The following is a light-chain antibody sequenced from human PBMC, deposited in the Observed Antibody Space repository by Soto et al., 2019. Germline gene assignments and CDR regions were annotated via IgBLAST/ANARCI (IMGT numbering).Light chain of an antibody. CDR1: QSIDSW. CDR3: QPDISYPWT. CDR2: TAS. Sequence: DIQMTQSPSTLSASVGDRVTITCRASQSIDSWLAWYQQKPGKAPKVLIYTASRLKSGVPSRFSGSRCETESTPTISTLQPDDFVTYYYQPDISYPWTFGQGTKVEIK. V-gene: IGKV1-5*03. J-gene: IGKJ1*01.